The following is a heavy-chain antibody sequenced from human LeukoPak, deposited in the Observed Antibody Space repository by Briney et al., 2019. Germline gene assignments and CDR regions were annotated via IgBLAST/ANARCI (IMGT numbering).Heavy chain of an antibody. CDR2: ISYDGSNK. D-gene: IGHD3-22*01. CDR3: AKDVPSRDYYDSSGRDY. CDR1: GFTFSSYG. J-gene: IGHJ4*02. Sequence: GGSLRLSCAASGFTFSSYGMHWVRQAPGKGLEWVAVISYDGSNKYYADSVKGRFTISRDNSKNTLYLQMNSLRAEDTAVYYCAKDVPSRDYYDSSGRDYWGQGTLVTVSS. V-gene: IGHV3-30*18.